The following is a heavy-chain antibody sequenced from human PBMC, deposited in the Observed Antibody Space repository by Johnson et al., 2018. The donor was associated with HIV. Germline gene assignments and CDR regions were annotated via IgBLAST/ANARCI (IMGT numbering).Heavy chain of an antibody. CDR1: GFTFNNAW. D-gene: IGHD2-2*01. CDR3: SREVYQMTAFDI. J-gene: IGHJ3*02. CDR2: IKSKTDGGAT. V-gene: IGHV3-15*01. Sequence: VQLVESGGGLVKPGGSLRLSCAASGFTFNNAWMSWVRQAPGKGLEWVGHIKSKTDGGATDYPAPVKDRFTISRDDSKNTLYLQINSLKTDYTGVYYCSREVYQMTAFDIWGQGTVVTVSS.